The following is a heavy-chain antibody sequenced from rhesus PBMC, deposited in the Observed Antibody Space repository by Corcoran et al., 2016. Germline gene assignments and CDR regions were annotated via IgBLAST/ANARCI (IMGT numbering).Heavy chain of an antibody. J-gene: IGHJ5-1*01. CDR1: GVSISGDKW. Sequence: QVQLQESGPGLVKPSETLSLTCAVSGVSISGDKWWSWIRQPPGKGLEWIGFIRGNRHTTYYNPSRKSGVTLSTAPSKIQFSLNLSSLSAADTAVYFFARHTPGGGGRTVRFDVWGPGVLVTVSS. D-gene: IGHD1-14*01. CDR3: ARHTPGGGGRTVRFDV. V-gene: IGHV4-65*01. CDR2: IRGNRHTT.